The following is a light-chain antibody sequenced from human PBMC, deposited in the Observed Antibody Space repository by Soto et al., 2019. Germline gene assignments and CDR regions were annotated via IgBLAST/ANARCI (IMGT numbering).Light chain of an antibody. CDR2: GAS. CDR1: QSVSSNY. CDR3: QQYGSLSWT. J-gene: IGKJ1*01. Sequence: DIVLTQSPGTLSLSPGQRATLSCRASQSVSSNYLAWYQQRPGQAPRLLIYGASTRATGIPDRFSGSGSGTDFTLTISRLKPEDFAVYYCQQYGSLSWTFGQGTKVDIK. V-gene: IGKV3-20*01.